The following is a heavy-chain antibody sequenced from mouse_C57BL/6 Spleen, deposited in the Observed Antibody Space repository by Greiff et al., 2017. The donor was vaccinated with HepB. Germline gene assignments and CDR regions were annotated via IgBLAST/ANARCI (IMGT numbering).Heavy chain of an antibody. J-gene: IGHJ3*01. D-gene: IGHD2-4*01. CDR1: GYTFTSYW. Sequence: QVQLQQPGAELVMPGASVKLSCKASGYTFTSYWMPWVKQRPGQGLEWIGEIDPSDSYTNYNQKFKGQSTLTVDKSSSTAYMQLSSLTSEDSAVYYCARRGVYDSFAYWGQGTLVTVSA. V-gene: IGHV1-69*01. CDR3: ARRGVYDSFAY. CDR2: IDPSDSYT.